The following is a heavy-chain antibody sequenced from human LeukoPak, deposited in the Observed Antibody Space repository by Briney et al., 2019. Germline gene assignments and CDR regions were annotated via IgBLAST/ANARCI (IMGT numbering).Heavy chain of an antibody. CDR3: ARGPASSSSSYWFDP. Sequence: ASVKVSCKASGYTFTSYDINWVRQATGQGLEWMGWMNPNSGNTGYAQKFQGRVTMARNTSISTAYMELSSLRSEDTAVYYRARGPASSSSSYWFDPWGQGTLVTVSS. J-gene: IGHJ5*02. CDR2: MNPNSGNT. CDR1: GYTFTSYD. V-gene: IGHV1-8*01. D-gene: IGHD6-6*01.